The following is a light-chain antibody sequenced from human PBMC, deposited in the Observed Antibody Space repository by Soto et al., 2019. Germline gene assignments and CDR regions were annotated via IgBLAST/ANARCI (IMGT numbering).Light chain of an antibody. Sequence: QSALTQPASVSGSPGQSITISCTGTSSDIGDYTHVSWYQQHPGKAPKLIIYEVTDRPSGVSNRFSGSKSGNTASLTISGLQAEDEAEYYCSSYTNINTRACVFGTGTKVTVL. V-gene: IGLV2-14*01. CDR3: SSYTNINTRACV. CDR1: SSDIGDYTH. J-gene: IGLJ1*01. CDR2: EVT.